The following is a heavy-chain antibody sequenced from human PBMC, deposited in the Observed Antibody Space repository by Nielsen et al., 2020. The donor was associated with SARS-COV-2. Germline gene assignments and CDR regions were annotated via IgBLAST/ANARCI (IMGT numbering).Heavy chain of an antibody. V-gene: IGHV3-23*01. D-gene: IGHD1-1*01. CDR2: ISDSGAFT. J-gene: IGHJ4*02. CDR1: GFSFDNYA. Sequence: GGSLRLSCAGSGFSFDNYAMNWVRQAPGKGLEWVSGISDSGAFTSYADSVKGRFTISRDTSKNTVYLLMSSLRAEDTAVYYCAKMEDEYFDYWGQGTLVTVSS. CDR3: AKMEDEYFDY.